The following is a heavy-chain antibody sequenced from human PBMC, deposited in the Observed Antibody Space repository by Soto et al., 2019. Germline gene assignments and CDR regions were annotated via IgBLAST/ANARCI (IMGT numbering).Heavy chain of an antibody. D-gene: IGHD6-13*01. Sequence: SVKVSFKASGGTFSSYASSWVRQAPGQGLEWMGGIIPIFGTANYAQKFQGRVTITADESTSTAYMELSSLRSEDTAVYYCARDRWYSSSWYVDYWGQGTLVTVSS. CDR3: ARDRWYSSSWYVDY. CDR1: GGTFSSYA. CDR2: IIPIFGTA. V-gene: IGHV1-69*13. J-gene: IGHJ4*02.